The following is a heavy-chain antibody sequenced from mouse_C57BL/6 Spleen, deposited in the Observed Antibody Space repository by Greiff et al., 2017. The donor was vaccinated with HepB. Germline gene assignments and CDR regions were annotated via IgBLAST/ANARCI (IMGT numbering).Heavy chain of an antibody. CDR2: IYPGSGST. D-gene: IGHD1-1*01. V-gene: IGHV1-55*01. CDR1: GYTFTSYW. CDR3: ARAGGVSTVVIDY. Sequence: QVQLQQSGAELVKPGASVKMSCKASGYTFTSYWITWVKQRPGQGLEWIGDIYPGSGSTNYNEKFKSKATLTVDTSSSTAYMQLSSLTSEDSAVYYCARAGGVSTVVIDYWGQGTTLTVSS. J-gene: IGHJ2*01.